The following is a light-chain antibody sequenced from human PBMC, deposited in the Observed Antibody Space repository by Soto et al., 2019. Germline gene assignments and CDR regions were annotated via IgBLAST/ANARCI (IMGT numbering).Light chain of an antibody. Sequence: EIVMTQSPATLSVSPGERATLSCRASPSVSSSLAWYQQKPGQAPRLLIYDASTRATGIPARFSGSGSGTDFTLTISILQSEDFAIYYCQQYNNWPLTFGGGTTVEIK. V-gene: IGKV3-15*01. J-gene: IGKJ4*01. CDR2: DAS. CDR3: QQYNNWPLT. CDR1: PSVSSS.